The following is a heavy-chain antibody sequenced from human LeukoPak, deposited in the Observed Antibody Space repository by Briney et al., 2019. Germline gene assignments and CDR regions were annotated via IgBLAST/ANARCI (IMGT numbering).Heavy chain of an antibody. Sequence: WASVKASCKASGYTFTSYDINWVRQATGQGLEWMGWMNSNSGNIAYAQKFQGRVTMTRNTSISTAYMELSNLKSEDTAVYYCARGGYSSSWYTREAFDIWGQGTMVTVSS. CDR2: MNSNSGNI. D-gene: IGHD6-13*01. CDR3: ARGGYSSSWYTREAFDI. J-gene: IGHJ3*02. CDR1: GYTFTSYD. V-gene: IGHV1-8*01.